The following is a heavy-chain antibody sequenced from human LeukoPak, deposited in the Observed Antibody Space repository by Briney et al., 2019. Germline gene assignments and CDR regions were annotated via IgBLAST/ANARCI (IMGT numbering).Heavy chain of an antibody. CDR1: GFTVSSNY. V-gene: IGHV3-66*01. Sequence: PGGSLRLSCAASGFTVSSNYMSWVRQAPGKGLEWVSVIYSGGSTYYADSVKGRFTISRDNSKNTLYLQMNSLRAEDTAVYYCARELSAPHYYDSSGSAFDIWGQGTMVTVSS. CDR3: ARELSAPHYYDSSGSAFDI. D-gene: IGHD3-22*01. J-gene: IGHJ3*02. CDR2: IYSGGST.